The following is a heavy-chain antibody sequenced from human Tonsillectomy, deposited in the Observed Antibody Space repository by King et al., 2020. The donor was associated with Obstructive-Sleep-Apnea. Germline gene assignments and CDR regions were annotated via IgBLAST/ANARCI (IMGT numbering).Heavy chain of an antibody. J-gene: IGHJ4*02. CDR1: GFTFSSYT. D-gene: IGHD3-10*01. V-gene: IGHV3-21*01. Sequence: VQLVESGGGLLKPGGSLRLSCAASGFTFSSYTMDWVRQAPGKGLEWVSSISSGSNYISYADSVKGRFTISRDNAKNSVYLQMNSLRAEDTAVYYCARDRIAVVRGEPLAYWGQGTLVTVSS. CDR3: ARDRIAVVRGEPLAY. CDR2: ISSGSNYI.